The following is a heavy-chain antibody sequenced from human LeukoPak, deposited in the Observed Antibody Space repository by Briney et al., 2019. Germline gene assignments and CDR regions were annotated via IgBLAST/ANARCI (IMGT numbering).Heavy chain of an antibody. Sequence: ASVKVSCKASGYTFTGYYMHWVRQAPGQGLEWMGWINPNSGGTNYAQKFQGRVTMTRDTSISTAYMELSRLRSDDTAVYYCARAIFGVVMGAYNWFDPWGQGTLVTVSS. CDR2: INPNSGGT. V-gene: IGHV1-2*02. D-gene: IGHD3-3*01. CDR1: GYTFTGYY. J-gene: IGHJ5*02. CDR3: ARAIFGVVMGAYNWFDP.